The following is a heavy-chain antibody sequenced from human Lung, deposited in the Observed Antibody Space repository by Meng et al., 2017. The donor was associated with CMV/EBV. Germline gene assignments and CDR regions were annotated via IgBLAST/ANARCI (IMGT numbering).Heavy chain of an antibody. J-gene: IGHJ4*02. V-gene: IGHV1-18*01. CDR2: VGAHDYDT. Sequence: QSAAAGRKPGASVQAPCKSSDYTFTGYGVSWVRQAPGQGIEWMAWVGAHDYDTSHAPTFHSRVIVIADRPTATDYMELRSLRSDDTAVYYCARGTPGRSYSDYWGPGTLVTVSS. CDR1: DYTFTGYG. CDR3: ARGTPGRSYSDY. D-gene: IGHD3-10*01.